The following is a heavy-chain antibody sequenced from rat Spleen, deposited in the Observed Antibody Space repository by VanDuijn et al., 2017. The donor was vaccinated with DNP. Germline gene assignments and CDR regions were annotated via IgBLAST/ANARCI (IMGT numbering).Heavy chain of an antibody. V-gene: IGHV3-1*01. D-gene: IGHD1-9*01. CDR2: ISFSGST. J-gene: IGHJ1*01. CDR3: ARGVSSYYGYNSYWYFDF. CDR1: GYFITSNY. Sequence: EVQLQESGPGLVKPSQSLSLTCSVTGYFITSNYWGWIRKFPRNKMEWIGHISFSGSTTYNPSLKSRISITRDTSKNQFFLQLNSVTTEDTATYYCARGVSSYYGYNSYWYFDFWGPGTMVTVSS.